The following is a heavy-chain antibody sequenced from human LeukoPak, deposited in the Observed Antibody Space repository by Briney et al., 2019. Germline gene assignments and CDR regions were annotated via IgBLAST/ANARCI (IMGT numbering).Heavy chain of an antibody. CDR2: INHSGST. CDR1: GGSFSGYY. Sequence: SETLSLTCAVYGGSFSGYYWSWIRQPPGKGLEWIGEINHSGSTNYNPSLKSRVTISVDTSKNQFSLKLSSVTAADTAVYYCARGSTVADDSWGQGTLVTVSS. D-gene: IGHD2-15*01. J-gene: IGHJ4*02. V-gene: IGHV4-34*01. CDR3: ARGSTVADDS.